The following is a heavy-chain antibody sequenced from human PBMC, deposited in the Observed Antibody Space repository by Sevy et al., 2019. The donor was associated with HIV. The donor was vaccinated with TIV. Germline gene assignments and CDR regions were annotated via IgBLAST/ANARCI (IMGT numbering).Heavy chain of an antibody. CDR2: IWNDRSNE. CDR1: GFTLSNYG. CDR3: ASLPNNYYDISGYSGDDAFDM. J-gene: IGHJ3*02. V-gene: IGHV3-33*03. D-gene: IGHD3-22*01. Sequence: SLRLSCAASGFTLSNYGMHWVRQAPGKGLERVAVIWNDRSNEHYAESVKGRFTISRDNSKNTLYLQMNSLRAEDTAVYYCASLPNNYYDISGYSGDDAFDMWGQGTMVTVSS.